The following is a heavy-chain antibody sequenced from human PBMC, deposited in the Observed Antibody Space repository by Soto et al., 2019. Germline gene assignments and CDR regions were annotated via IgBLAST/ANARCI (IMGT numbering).Heavy chain of an antibody. D-gene: IGHD3-16*01. Sequence: PGGSLRLSCAASGFTFSSYGMHWVRQSPGKGLEWVAVIWYDGSNKYYADSVKGRFTISRDNSKNTLYLQMNSLRAEDTAVYYCARPMITFGGPLDYWGQGTLVTVSS. J-gene: IGHJ4*02. CDR1: GFTFSSYG. V-gene: IGHV3-33*01. CDR2: IWYDGSNK. CDR3: ARPMITFGGPLDY.